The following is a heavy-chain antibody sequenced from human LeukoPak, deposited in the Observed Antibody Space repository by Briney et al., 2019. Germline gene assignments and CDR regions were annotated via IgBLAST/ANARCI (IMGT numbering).Heavy chain of an antibody. Sequence: QSGGSPRLSCAASGFTFSSYAMHWVRQAPGKGLEWVAVISYDGSNKYYADSVKGRFTISRDNSKNTLYLQMNSLRAEDTAVYYCAMVAVGSSEYFQHWGQGTLVTVSS. V-gene: IGHV3-30-3*01. CDR1: GFTFSSYA. J-gene: IGHJ1*01. D-gene: IGHD2-15*01. CDR3: AMVAVGSSEYFQH. CDR2: ISYDGSNK.